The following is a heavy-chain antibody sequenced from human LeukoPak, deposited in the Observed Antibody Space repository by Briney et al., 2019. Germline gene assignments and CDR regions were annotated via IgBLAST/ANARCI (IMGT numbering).Heavy chain of an antibody. CDR1: GFTFSSYS. V-gene: IGHV3-48*01. D-gene: IGHD6-19*01. CDR2: ISDSSHAI. Sequence: GGSLRLSCAASGFTFSSYSMIWVRQAPGKGLEWVSYISDSSHAIYHADSVKGRFTISRDNAKDSLYLQMNSLRAEDTAVYYCAKEPAGSGWFDPWGQGTLVAVSS. CDR3: AKEPAGSGWFDP. J-gene: IGHJ5*02.